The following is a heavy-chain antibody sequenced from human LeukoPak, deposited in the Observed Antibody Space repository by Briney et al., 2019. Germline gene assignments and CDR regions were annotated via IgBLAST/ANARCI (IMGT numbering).Heavy chain of an antibody. D-gene: IGHD6-19*01. V-gene: IGHV1-2*02. CDR3: ARVAVAGTCYFGY. CDR1: GYTFTNYD. J-gene: IGHJ4*02. CDR2: INPNSGGT. Sequence: ASVKVSCKASGYTFTNYDINWVRQATGQGPEWMGWINPNSGGTNYAQKFQGRVTMTRDTSISTAYMELSRLRSDDTAVYYCARVAVAGTCYFGYWGQGTLVTVSS.